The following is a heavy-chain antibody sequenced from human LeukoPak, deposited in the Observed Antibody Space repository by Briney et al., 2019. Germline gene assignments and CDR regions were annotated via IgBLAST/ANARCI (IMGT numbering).Heavy chain of an antibody. V-gene: IGHV4-30-4*08. J-gene: IGHJ3*02. Sequence: SQTLSLTCTVSGGSIRSGDYYRSWLRQPLGAGLVWLGYSYCSGHTYYNPSLKSRVTISVDTSKKQFPLKLSSVTAADTAVYYCARATITMMVGIPADAFDIWGQGTMVTVSS. CDR1: GGSIRSGDYY. D-gene: IGHD3-22*01. CDR3: ARATITMMVGIPADAFDI. CDR2: SYCSGHT.